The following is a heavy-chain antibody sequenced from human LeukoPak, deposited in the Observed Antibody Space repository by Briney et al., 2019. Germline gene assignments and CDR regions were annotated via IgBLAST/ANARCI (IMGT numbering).Heavy chain of an antibody. J-gene: IGHJ4*02. V-gene: IGHV4-59*01. CDR3: AGVIAVAGTTIDY. Sequence: SETLSLTCTVSGGSISSYYWSWIRQPPGKGLEWIVYIYYSGSTNYNPSLKSRVTISVDTSKNQFSLKLSSVTAADTAVYYCAGVIAVAGTTIDYWGQGTLVTVSS. CDR1: GGSISSYY. D-gene: IGHD6-19*01. CDR2: IYYSGST.